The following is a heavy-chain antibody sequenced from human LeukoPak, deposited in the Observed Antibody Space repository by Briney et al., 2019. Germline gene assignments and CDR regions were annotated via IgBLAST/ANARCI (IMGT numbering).Heavy chain of an antibody. V-gene: IGHV1-8*03. CDR3: ARTATVTRASDY. Sequence: ASVKVSCKASGYTFTGYYMHWVRQATGQGLEWMGWMNPNSGNTGYAQKFQGRVTITRNTSISTAYMELSSLRSEDTAVYYCARTATVTRASDYWGQGTLVTVSS. D-gene: IGHD4-17*01. CDR2: MNPNSGNT. CDR1: GYTFTGYY. J-gene: IGHJ4*02.